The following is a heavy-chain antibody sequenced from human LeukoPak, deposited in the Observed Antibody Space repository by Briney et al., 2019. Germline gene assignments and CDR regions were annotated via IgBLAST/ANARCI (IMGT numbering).Heavy chain of an antibody. V-gene: IGHV3-23*01. CDR1: GFTFSNYA. J-gene: IGHJ3*02. D-gene: IGHD3-22*01. Sequence: QPGGSLRLSCEASGFTFSNYAMSWVRQAPGKGLEWVSGISGSGGSTYYADSVKGRFIISRDNAKNTLYLQMNSLRAEDTAVYYCARFAYAWDNSGYDAFDIWGQGTMVTVSS. CDR2: ISGSGGST. CDR3: ARFAYAWDNSGYDAFDI.